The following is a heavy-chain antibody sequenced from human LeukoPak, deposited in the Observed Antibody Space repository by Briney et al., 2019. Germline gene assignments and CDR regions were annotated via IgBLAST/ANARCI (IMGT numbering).Heavy chain of an antibody. J-gene: IGHJ6*02. CDR2: ISAYNGNT. CDR1: GYTFTSYG. D-gene: IGHD6-19*01. V-gene: IGHV1-18*01. Sequence: ASVKVSCKASGYTFTSYGISWVRQAPGQGLEWMGWISAYNGNTNYAQKLQGRVTMTTNTSTSTAYMELRSLRSDDTAVYYCAREYSSGWYGYYYYGMDVWGQGTTVTVSS. CDR3: AREYSSGWYGYYYYGMDV.